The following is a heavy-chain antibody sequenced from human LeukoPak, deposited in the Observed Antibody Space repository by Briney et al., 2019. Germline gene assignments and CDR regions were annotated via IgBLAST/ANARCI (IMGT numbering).Heavy chain of an antibody. CDR1: GFTVSSNY. Sequence: PGGSLRLSCAASGFTVSSNYMSWVRQAPGKGLEWVSVIYSSGSTYYADSVKGRFTISRDNAKNSLYLQMNSLRAEDTAVYYCARDNKPSRRVAGTYPDYWGQGTLVTVSS. J-gene: IGHJ4*02. CDR2: IYSSGST. CDR3: ARDNKPSRRVAGTYPDY. D-gene: IGHD6-19*01. V-gene: IGHV3-53*01.